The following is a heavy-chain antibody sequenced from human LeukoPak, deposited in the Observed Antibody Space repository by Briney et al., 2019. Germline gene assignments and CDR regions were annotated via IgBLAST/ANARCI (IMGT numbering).Heavy chain of an antibody. CDR2: IIPILGIA. CDR3: ARVDPPGRDSSGYYPDY. CDR1: GGTFSSYT. Sequence: ASVKVSCKASGGTFSSYTISWVRQAPGQGLEWMGRIIPILGIANYAQKFQGRVTITADKSTSTAYMELSSLRAEDTAVYYCARVDPPGRDSSGYYPDYWGQGTLVTVSS. V-gene: IGHV1-69*02. J-gene: IGHJ4*02. D-gene: IGHD3-22*01.